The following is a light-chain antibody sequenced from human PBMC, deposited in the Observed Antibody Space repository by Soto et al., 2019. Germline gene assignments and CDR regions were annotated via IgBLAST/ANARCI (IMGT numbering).Light chain of an antibody. J-gene: IGKJ1*01. Sequence: EIVMTQSPSTLSVFPGERATLSCRASQSVSTNLAWYQQKPGQAPRLLIYGASTRATGVPARFSGSGSGTEFTLTVSSLQSEDFAIYYCQQYNSWPPGTFGQGTGVEIK. V-gene: IGKV3-15*01. CDR2: GAS. CDR3: QQYNSWPPGT. CDR1: QSVSTN.